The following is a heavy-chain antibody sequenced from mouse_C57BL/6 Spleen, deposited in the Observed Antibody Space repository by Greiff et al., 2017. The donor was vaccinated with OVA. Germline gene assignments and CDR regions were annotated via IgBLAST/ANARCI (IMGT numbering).Heavy chain of an antibody. Sequence: EVQVVESGGGLVKPGGSLKLSCAASGFTFSSYTMSWVRQTPEKRLEWVATISGGGGNTYYPDSVKGRFTISRDNAKNTLYLQMSSLRSEDTALYYCARHTAIYDGYYAMDYWGQGTSVTVSS. CDR2: ISGGGGNT. J-gene: IGHJ4*01. CDR3: ARHTAIYDGYYAMDY. D-gene: IGHD2-3*01. CDR1: GFTFSSYT. V-gene: IGHV5-9*01.